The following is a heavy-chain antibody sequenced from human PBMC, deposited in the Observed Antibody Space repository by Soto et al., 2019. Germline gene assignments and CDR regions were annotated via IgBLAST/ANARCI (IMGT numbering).Heavy chain of an antibody. Sequence: ESGGGVVQPGRCLRLSSAASGFTFSSYGMRRVRQAPGKALEWVAVISYDGSNKYYADSVKGRFTISRDNSKNTLYLQMNSLSAEDTAVYYCAKERDYYGMDVWGQGTTVTVSS. CDR2: ISYDGSNK. CDR1: GFTFSSYG. V-gene: IGHV3-30*18. J-gene: IGHJ6*02. CDR3: AKERDYYGMDV.